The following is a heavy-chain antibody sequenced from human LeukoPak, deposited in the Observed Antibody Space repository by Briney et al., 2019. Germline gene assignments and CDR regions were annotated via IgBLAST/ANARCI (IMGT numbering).Heavy chain of an antibody. Sequence: SETQSLTCTVPGGSISNYYWSWIRQPPGKGLEWIGYIYYSGSTNYNPSLKSRVTISVDTSKNQFSLKLSSVTAADTAVYYCAREKAPYTFDYWGQGTQVTVSS. CDR1: GGSISNYY. V-gene: IGHV4-59*01. CDR2: IYYSGST. J-gene: IGHJ4*02. CDR3: AREKAPYTFDY.